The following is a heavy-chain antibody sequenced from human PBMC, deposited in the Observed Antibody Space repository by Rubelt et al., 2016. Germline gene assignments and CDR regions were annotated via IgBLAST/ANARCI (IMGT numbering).Heavy chain of an antibody. CDR2: IKQNGSEK. CDR1: GFTFSNYW. D-gene: IGHD4-11*01. CDR3: AKDVMLGSGQYSSFTD. Sequence: EVLLVESGGDLVQPGGSLRLSCAASGFTFSNYWMTWVRQAPGKGLEWGANIKQNGSEKYYVDSVKGRFTISRENATRILFLKMSGLRAEDTAKYFCAKDVMLGSGQYSSFTDWGQGTLVTVSS. J-gene: IGHJ4*02. V-gene: IGHV3-7*05.